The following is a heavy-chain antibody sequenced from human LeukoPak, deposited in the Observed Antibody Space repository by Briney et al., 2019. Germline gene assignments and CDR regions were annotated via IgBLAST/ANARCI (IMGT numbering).Heavy chain of an antibody. D-gene: IGHD4-17*01. V-gene: IGHV3-30*03. Sequence: GRSLRLSCAASGFTFCSYGMHWVRQAPGKGLEWVAVISYDGSIKYYADSLKGRFTISRDNSKNTLSLQMNSLRAEDTAVYYCATEIDYGDYVHNFDYWGQGTLVTVSS. CDR1: GFTFCSYG. CDR2: ISYDGSIK. CDR3: ATEIDYGDYVHNFDY. J-gene: IGHJ4*02.